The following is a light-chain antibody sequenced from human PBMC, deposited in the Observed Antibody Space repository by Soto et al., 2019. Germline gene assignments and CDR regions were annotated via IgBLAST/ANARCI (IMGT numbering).Light chain of an antibody. V-gene: IGLV1-47*01. CDR3: AAWDHSLSGWM. CDR1: SSNIGSDF. CDR2: RNN. J-gene: IGLJ3*02. Sequence: QSVLTQPPSASATPGQRVTISCSGSSSNIGSDFVFWYQQLPGTAPKLLIYRNNQRPSGVPDRFSGSKSGTSASLAISGLRSEDEADYYCAAWDHSLSGWMIGGGTKLIVL.